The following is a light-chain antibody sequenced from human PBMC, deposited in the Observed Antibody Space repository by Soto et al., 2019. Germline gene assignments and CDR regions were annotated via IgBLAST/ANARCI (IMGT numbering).Light chain of an antibody. V-gene: IGKV3-15*01. CDR1: QNVANY. J-gene: IGKJ1*01. Sequence: IVLTQSPATLSLSPGERATLSCRASQNVANYLDWYQQKPGQPPRLLIYGASTRATGVPGRFSGSGSGTEFTLTISSLQSEDFAVYYCQQYNDWWTFGQGTKVDIK. CDR2: GAS. CDR3: QQYNDWWT.